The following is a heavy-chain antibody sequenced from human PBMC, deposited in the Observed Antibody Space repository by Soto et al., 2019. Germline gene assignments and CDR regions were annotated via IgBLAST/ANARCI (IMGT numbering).Heavy chain of an antibody. D-gene: IGHD2-2*01. CDR2: INHSGST. CDR1: GGSFSGYY. CDR3: ARGDIVVVLVSRRNGWFDP. J-gene: IGHJ5*02. V-gene: IGHV4-34*01. Sequence: KASETLSLTCAVYGGSFSGYYWSWIRQPPGKGLEWIGEINHSGSTNYNPSLKSRVTISVDTSKNQFSLKLSSVTAADTAVYYCARGDIVVVLVSRRNGWFDPWGQGTLVTVSS.